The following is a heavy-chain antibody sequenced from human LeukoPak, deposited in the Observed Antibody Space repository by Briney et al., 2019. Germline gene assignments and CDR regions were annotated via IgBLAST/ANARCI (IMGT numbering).Heavy chain of an antibody. J-gene: IGHJ5*02. V-gene: IGHV1-18*01. D-gene: IGHD3-22*01. CDR3: ARTKYYYDSSGYNP. CDR2: ISAYNGNT. CDR1: GYTFTSYG. Sequence: ASVKVSCKASGYTFTSYGISWVRQAPGQGLEWMGWISAYNGNTNYAQKLQGRVTMTTDTSTSTAYMELSSLRSEDTAVYYCARTKYYYDSSGYNPWGQGTLVTVSS.